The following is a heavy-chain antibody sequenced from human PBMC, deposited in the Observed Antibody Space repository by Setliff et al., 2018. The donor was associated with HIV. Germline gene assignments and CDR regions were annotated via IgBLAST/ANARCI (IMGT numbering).Heavy chain of an antibody. V-gene: IGHV4-39*07. CDR1: GGSVSSSTTYY. D-gene: IGHD2-21*02. J-gene: IGHJ6*03. CDR3: TRDLWGDDYYYNNMDV. Sequence: PSETLSLTCTVSGGSVSSSTTYYWGWIRQPPGKGLEWIGSMYYTGSSYYNPSLKSRVTISVDTSKNQFSLKVTSVTAADTAVYYCTRDLWGDDYYYNNMDVWGKGTTVTVSS. CDR2: MYYTGSS.